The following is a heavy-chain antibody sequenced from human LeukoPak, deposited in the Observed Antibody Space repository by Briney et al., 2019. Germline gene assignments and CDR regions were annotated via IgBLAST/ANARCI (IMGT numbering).Heavy chain of an antibody. Sequence: PSETLSLTCTVSGASISSSSYYWGWIRQPPGKGLEWIGSIYYSGSTYYNPSLKSRVTISVDTSKNQFSLKLSSVTAADTAVYYCARGEDLRYCSGGSCYSGPHAVDYWGQGTLVTVSS. CDR2: IYYSGST. V-gene: IGHV4-39*07. CDR1: GASISSSSYY. CDR3: ARGEDLRYCSGGSCYSGPHAVDY. J-gene: IGHJ4*02. D-gene: IGHD2-15*01.